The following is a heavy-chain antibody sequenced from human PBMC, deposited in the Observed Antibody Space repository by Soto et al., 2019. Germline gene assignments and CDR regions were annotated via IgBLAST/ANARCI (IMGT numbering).Heavy chain of an antibody. Sequence: ASVKVSCKASRYTFTRYYMHWVRQVPGQGLEWMGIINPSGGSTSYAQKFQGRVTMTRDTSASTVYMELSSLRSEDTAVYYCAREVGEYSSSSRGFDYWGQGTLVTVSS. J-gene: IGHJ4*02. V-gene: IGHV1-46*01. CDR2: INPSGGST. CDR1: RYTFTRYY. CDR3: AREVGEYSSSSRGFDY. D-gene: IGHD6-6*01.